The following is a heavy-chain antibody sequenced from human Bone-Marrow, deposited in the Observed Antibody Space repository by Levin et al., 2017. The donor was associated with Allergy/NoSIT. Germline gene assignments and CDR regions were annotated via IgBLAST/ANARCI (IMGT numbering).Heavy chain of an antibody. D-gene: IGHD1-26*01. CDR2: IDWDDEK. CDR3: ARMACFRPAAWEAFDF. Sequence: ESGPTLVKPTQTLTLTCDFSGFSLTTSGMCVSWIRQPPGKALEWLALIDWDDEKYYSASLQNRLIIYKDTSKDQVLLTMAHMGPADPATYYCARMACFRPAAWEAFDFWGQGTMVTVSS. CDR1: GFSLTTSGMC. J-gene: IGHJ3*01. V-gene: IGHV2-70*01.